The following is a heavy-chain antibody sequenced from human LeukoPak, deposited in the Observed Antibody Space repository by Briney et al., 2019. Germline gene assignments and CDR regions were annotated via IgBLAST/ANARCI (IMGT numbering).Heavy chain of an antibody. CDR3: ARYNYDFWSGYSKWFDP. Sequence: SETLSLTCTVSGESINSFYWSWIRQPAGKGLEWIGRIYSSGSTNYSPSLKSRVTISVDTSKNQFSLKLSSVTAADTAVYYCARYNYDFWSGYSKWFDPWGQGTLVTVSS. D-gene: IGHD3-3*01. V-gene: IGHV4-4*07. J-gene: IGHJ5*02. CDR1: GESINSFY. CDR2: IYSSGST.